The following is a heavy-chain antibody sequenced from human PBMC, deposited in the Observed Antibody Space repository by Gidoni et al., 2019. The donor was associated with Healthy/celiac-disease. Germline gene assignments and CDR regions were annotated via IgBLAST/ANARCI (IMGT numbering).Heavy chain of an antibody. D-gene: IGHD3-22*01. CDR2: INPSGGST. Sequence: QVQLVQSGAEVKKPGASVKVSCKASGYTFPRYYMHWVRQAPGQGLEWMGIINPSGGSTSYAQKFQGRVTMTRDTSTSTVYMELSSLRSEDTAVYYCARDKYYDSSGYYYPYYWGQGTLVTVSS. V-gene: IGHV1-46*01. CDR1: GYTFPRYY. CDR3: ARDKYYDSSGYYYPYY. J-gene: IGHJ4*02.